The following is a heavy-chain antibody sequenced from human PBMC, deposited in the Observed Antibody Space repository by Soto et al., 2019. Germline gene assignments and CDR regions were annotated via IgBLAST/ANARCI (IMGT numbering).Heavy chain of an antibody. CDR1: GGSISSYY. D-gene: IGHD3-9*01. J-gene: IGHJ6*02. CDR3: ARTPPGPYYDILTGYYRYYYGMDV. Sequence: SETLSLTCTVSGGSISSYYWSWIRQPPGKGLEWIGYIYYSGSTNYNPSLKSRVTISVDTSKNQFSLKLSSVTAADTAVYYCARTPPGPYYDILTGYYRYYYGMDVWGQGTTVTVS. V-gene: IGHV4-59*01. CDR2: IYYSGST.